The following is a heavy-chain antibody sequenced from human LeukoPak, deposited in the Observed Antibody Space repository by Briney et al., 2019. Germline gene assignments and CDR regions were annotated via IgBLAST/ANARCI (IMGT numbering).Heavy chain of an antibody. J-gene: IGHJ4*02. V-gene: IGHV1-2*02. CDR2: INPDSGGT. CDR3: AREGTGRYYGSGSYYTVY. CDR1: GYTFTGYY. Sequence: GASVKVSCKASGYTFTGYYMHWVRQAPGQGLEWMGWINPDSGGTNYAQKFQGRVTITTDESTSTAYMELSSLRSEDTAVYYCAREGTGRYYGSGSYYTVYWGQGTLVTVSS. D-gene: IGHD3-10*01.